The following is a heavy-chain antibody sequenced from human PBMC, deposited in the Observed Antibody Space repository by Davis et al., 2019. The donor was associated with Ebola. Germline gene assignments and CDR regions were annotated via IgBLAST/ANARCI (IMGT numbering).Heavy chain of an antibody. CDR1: GGSIISSSSY. Sequence: MPSETLSLTCTVSGGSIISSSSYWGWIRQPPRKGLEWIGSIYYSGITYYNPSLKSRVTISVDTSKNQFSLKLSSVTAADTAVYYCARDSQGTHDAFDIWGQGTMVTVSS. J-gene: IGHJ3*02. CDR2: IYYSGIT. CDR3: ARDSQGTHDAFDI. D-gene: IGHD1-7*01. V-gene: IGHV4-39*07.